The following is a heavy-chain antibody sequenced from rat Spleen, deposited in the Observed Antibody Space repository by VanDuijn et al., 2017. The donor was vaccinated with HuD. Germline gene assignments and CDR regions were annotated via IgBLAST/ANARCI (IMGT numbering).Heavy chain of an antibody. Sequence: EVQLVESGGGPVQPGRSLKLSCVASGFSFINYDMAWVRQAPTKGLEWVASISPSGGATYYRDSVKGRFTVSRDNAKSTLYLQMDSLRSEDTATYYCARRHYGYTDYFDYWGQGVMVTVSS. D-gene: IGHD1-9*01. CDR3: ARRHYGYTDYFDY. V-gene: IGHV5-25*01. CDR1: GFSFINYD. J-gene: IGHJ2*01. CDR2: ISPSGGAT.